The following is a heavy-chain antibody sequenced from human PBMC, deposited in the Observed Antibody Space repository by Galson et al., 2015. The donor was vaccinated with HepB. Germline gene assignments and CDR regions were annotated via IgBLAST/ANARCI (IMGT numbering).Heavy chain of an antibody. V-gene: IGHV3-23*01. CDR1: GFTFRSYA. J-gene: IGHJ5*02. CDR2: ISGSGGST. CDR3: VLTYTSGFFWFDP. D-gene: IGHD5-12*01. Sequence: SLRLSCAASGFTFRSYAMSWVRQAPGKGLEWVSAISGSGGSTSHADSVKGRSTISRDNSKNTLYLQMNSLRAEDTAVYYCVLTYTSGFFWFDPWGQGTLVTASS.